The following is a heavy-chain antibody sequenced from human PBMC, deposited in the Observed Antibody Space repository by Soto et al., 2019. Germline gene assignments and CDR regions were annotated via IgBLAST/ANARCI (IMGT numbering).Heavy chain of an antibody. J-gene: IGHJ6*02. CDR2: IIPIFGTA. V-gene: IGHV1-69*13. Sequence: GASVKVSCKASGGTFSSYAISWARQAPGQGLEWMGGIIPIFGTANYAQKFQGRVTITADESTSTAYMELSSLRSEDTAVYYCAREAVVTAYYYYGMDVWGQGTTVTVSS. CDR3: AREAVVTAYYYYGMDV. CDR1: GGTFSSYA. D-gene: IGHD2-15*01.